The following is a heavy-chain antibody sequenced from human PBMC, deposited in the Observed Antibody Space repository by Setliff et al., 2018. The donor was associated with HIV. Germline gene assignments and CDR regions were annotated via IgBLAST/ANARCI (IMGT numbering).Heavy chain of an antibody. CDR2: IYYSGST. CDR1: GASISSYY. V-gene: IGHV4-59*01. Sequence: SETLSLTCTVSGASISSYYWSWIRQPPGKGLEWIGFIYYSGSTNYNPSLKSRVTISVDTSKNQFSLKLTSVTAVDTAVYYCARDKRAFDIWGQGTMVTVSS. CDR3: ARDKRAFDI. J-gene: IGHJ3*02.